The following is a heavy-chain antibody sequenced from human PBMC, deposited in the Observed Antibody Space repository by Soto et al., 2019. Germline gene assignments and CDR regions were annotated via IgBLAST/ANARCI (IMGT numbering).Heavy chain of an antibody. Sequence: GASVKVSCKSSGYTFTDHYIHWVRQAPGPRLEWMGWINPKSGGTNYAQKFQGRVTMTRDTSISTAYLDLSGLSSDDTAMYFCARRRKEYCSGGSCPRHNNSYGMDVWGQGTTVTVSS. CDR3: ARRRKEYCSGGSCPRHNNSYGMDV. CDR2: INPKSGGT. CDR1: GYTFTDHY. V-gene: IGHV1-2*02. D-gene: IGHD2-15*01. J-gene: IGHJ6*02.